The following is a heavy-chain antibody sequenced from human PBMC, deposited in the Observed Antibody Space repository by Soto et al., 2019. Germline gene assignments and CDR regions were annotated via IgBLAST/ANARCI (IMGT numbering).Heavy chain of an antibody. Sequence: EVQLVKSGGGLVQPGGSLRLSCAASGFTFSSYAMHWVRQAPGKGLEYVSAISSNGGSTYYANSVKGRFTISRDNSKNTLYLQMGSLRAEDMAVYYCARGGRFLGPGEVYWGQGTLVTVSS. CDR2: ISSNGGST. CDR3: ARGGRFLGPGEVY. D-gene: IGHD3-3*01. J-gene: IGHJ4*02. CDR1: GFTFSSYA. V-gene: IGHV3-64*01.